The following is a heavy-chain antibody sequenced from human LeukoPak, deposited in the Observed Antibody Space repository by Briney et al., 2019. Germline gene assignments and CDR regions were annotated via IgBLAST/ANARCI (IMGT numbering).Heavy chain of an antibody. CDR2: ISSSSSYI. V-gene: IGHV3-21*01. D-gene: IGHD3-10*02. J-gene: IGHJ4*02. CDR3: ARGTMFPYYFDY. CDR1: GFKFSSYS. Sequence: GGSLRLSCAASGFKFSSYSMKWVRQAPGKGLEWVSFISSSSSYIYYADSVKGRFTISRDNAKNSLYLQMNSLRAEDTAVYYCARGTMFPYYFDYWGQGSLVTVSS.